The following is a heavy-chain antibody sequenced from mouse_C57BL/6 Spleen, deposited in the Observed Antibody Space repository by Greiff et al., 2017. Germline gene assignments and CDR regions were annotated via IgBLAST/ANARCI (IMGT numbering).Heavy chain of an antibody. V-gene: IGHV7-3*01. CDR2: IRNKANGYTT. J-gene: IGHJ1*03. CDR1: GFTFTDYY. CDR3: ATYYYGSSYGYWYFDV. Sequence: EVHLVESGGGLVQPGGSLSLSCAASGFTFTDYYMSWVRQPPGKALEWLGFIRNKANGYTTEYSASVKGRFTISRDNSPSILYLQMNARRAEDSATYYCATYYYGSSYGYWYFDVWGTGTTVTVSS. D-gene: IGHD1-1*01.